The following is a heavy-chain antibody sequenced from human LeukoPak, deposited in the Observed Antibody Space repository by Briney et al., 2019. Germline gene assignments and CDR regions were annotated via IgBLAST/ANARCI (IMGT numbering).Heavy chain of an antibody. Sequence: SETLSLTFDVSGGSISSNIWWTWARQPPGKGLEWIGEIFHSGSPNYTPSLESRVTISVDKSKNQFSLKLSSVTAADTAVYYCARRTTFPVVGMDVWGQGTTVTVSS. CDR2: IFHSGSP. V-gene: IGHV4/OR15-8*01. J-gene: IGHJ6*02. CDR3: ARRTTFPVVGMDV. CDR1: GGSISSNIW. D-gene: IGHD1-7*01.